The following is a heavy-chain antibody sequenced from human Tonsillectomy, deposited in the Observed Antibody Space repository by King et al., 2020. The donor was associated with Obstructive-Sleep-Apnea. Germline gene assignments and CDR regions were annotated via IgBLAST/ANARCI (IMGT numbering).Heavy chain of an antibody. V-gene: IGHV3-23*04. CDR2: ISGSGGST. Sequence: EVQLVESGGGLVQPGGSLRLSCAASGFTFSSYAMRWVRQAPGKGLEWVSAISGSGGSTYYADSVKGRFTISRDNSKNTLYLQMNSLRAEDTAVYYCAMDPGVSRWFDPWGQGTLVTVSS. J-gene: IGHJ5*02. CDR3: AMDPGVSRWFDP. CDR1: GFTFSSYA. D-gene: IGHD3-10*01.